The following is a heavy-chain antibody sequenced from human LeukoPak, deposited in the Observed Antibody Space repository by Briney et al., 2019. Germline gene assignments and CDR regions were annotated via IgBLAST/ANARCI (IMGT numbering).Heavy chain of an antibody. Sequence: SETLSLTCTVSGGSISSGGYYWSWIRQHPGKDLEWIGYIYYSGSTYYNPSLKSRVTISVDTSKNQFSLKLSSVTAADTAVYYCARSGPSTYCGGDCYMGTGFGYWGQGTLVTVSS. D-gene: IGHD2-21*02. CDR2: IYYSGST. CDR3: ARSGPSTYCGGDCYMGTGFGY. J-gene: IGHJ4*02. V-gene: IGHV4-31*03. CDR1: GGSISSGGYY.